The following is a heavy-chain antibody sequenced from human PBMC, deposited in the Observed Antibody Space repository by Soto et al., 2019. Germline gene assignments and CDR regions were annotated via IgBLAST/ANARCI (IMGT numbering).Heavy chain of an antibody. CDR3: ARDLAAGDH. J-gene: IGHJ4*02. Sequence: QVQLVQYGAEVKKPGASVKVSCKASGYTFTNYYIHWVRQAPGQGLEWMGIINPTSGSTNYAQKFQGRVTLTYDTSTTTVYMELSGLRSEDTAVLYCARDLAAGDHWGQGTLVTVSS. CDR1: GYTFTNYY. CDR2: INPTSGST. D-gene: IGHD6-13*01. V-gene: IGHV1-46*01.